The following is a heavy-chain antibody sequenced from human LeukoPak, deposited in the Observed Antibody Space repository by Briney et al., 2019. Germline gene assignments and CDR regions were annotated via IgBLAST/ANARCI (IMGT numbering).Heavy chain of an antibody. D-gene: IGHD2-15*01. CDR2: ISSSGSTI. CDR3: ARDGRTLGGSYYYYGMDV. CDR1: GFTFSDYY. V-gene: IGHV3-11*01. J-gene: IGHJ6*02. Sequence: PGGSLRLSCAASGFTFSDYYMSWIRQAPGKGLEWVSYISSSGSTIYYADSVKGRFTIPRDNAKNSLYLQMNSLRAEDTAVYYCARDGRTLGGSYYYYGMDVWGQGTTVTVSS.